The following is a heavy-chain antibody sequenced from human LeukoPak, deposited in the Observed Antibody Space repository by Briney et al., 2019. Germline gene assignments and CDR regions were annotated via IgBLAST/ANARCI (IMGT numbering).Heavy chain of an antibody. CDR2: IRSKAYGGTT. J-gene: IGHJ4*02. D-gene: IGHD3-3*01. Sequence: GGSLRLSCTASGFTFGDYGMSWVRQAPGKGLEWVGFIRSKAYGGTTEYAASVKGRFTISRDDSKSIAYLQMNSLKTEDTAVYYCTRDYTIFGEGYFDSWGQGTLVTVFS. CDR1: GFTFGDYG. CDR3: TRDYTIFGEGYFDS. V-gene: IGHV3-49*04.